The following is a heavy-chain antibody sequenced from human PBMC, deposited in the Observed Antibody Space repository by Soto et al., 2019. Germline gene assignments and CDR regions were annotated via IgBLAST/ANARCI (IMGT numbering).Heavy chain of an antibody. Sequence: QLQLQESGSVLLKPSQTLSLTCAVSGGSIRSGGYSWSWIRQAPGKGLEWIGYIYHSGSTYYNPSLKSRVTISVDRSKNQFSLKLSSVTAADTAVYYCARASTTVTTLDYWGQGTLVTVSS. D-gene: IGHD4-17*01. V-gene: IGHV4-30-2*01. CDR1: GGSIRSGGYS. CDR2: IYHSGST. CDR3: ARASTTVTTLDY. J-gene: IGHJ4*02.